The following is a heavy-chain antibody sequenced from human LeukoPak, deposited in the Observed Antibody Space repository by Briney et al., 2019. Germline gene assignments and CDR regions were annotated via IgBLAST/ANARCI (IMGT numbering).Heavy chain of an antibody. CDR1: GGSISSYY. CDR3: AKDRGIAAARGDY. J-gene: IGHJ4*02. D-gene: IGHD6-13*01. CDR2: IYYSGST. V-gene: IGHV4-59*01. Sequence: PSETLSLTCTVSGGSISSYYWSWIRQPPGKGLEWIGYIYYSGSTNYNPSLKSRVTISVDTSKNQFSLKLSSVTAADTAVYYCAKDRGIAAARGDYWGQGTLVTVSS.